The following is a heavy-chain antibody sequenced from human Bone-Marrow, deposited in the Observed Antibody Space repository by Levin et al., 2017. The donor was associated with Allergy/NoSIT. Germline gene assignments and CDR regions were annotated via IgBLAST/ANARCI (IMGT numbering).Heavy chain of an antibody. CDR3: ARHSLGFWSLDL. D-gene: IGHD3-16*01. CDR1: GDSIRSSGYY. Sequence: SETLSLTCSVSGDSIRSSGYYWGWIRQPPGKGLEWIGSIFHSGSGYYNPSLKSRLTMSVDTSTNQFSLNLRSVTVADTAVYYCARHSLGFWSLDLWGRGTPVTVSS. V-gene: IGHV4-39*01. J-gene: IGHJ2*01. CDR2: IFHSGSG.